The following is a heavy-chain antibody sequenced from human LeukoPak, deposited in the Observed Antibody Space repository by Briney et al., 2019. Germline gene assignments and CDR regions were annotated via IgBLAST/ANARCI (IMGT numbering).Heavy chain of an antibody. J-gene: IGHJ4*02. Sequence: GGSLRLSCAASGFTFSSYGMHWVRQAPGKGLEWVAFIRYDGSNKYYADSVKGRFTISRDNSKNSLYLQMNSLRAEDTAVYYCARSLRSSDYYGSGSYYYFDYWGQGTLVTVSS. CDR3: ARSLRSSDYYGSGSYYYFDY. D-gene: IGHD3-10*01. CDR2: IRYDGSNK. CDR1: GFTFSSYG. V-gene: IGHV3-30*02.